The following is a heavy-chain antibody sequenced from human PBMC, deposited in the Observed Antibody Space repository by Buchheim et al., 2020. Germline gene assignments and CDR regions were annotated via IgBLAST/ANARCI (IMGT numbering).Heavy chain of an antibody. CDR3: ARGSSRVTYYYDSSGYSDWFDP. V-gene: IGHV3-7*01. CDR1: GFTFSRYW. J-gene: IGHJ5*02. Sequence: EVHLVESGGGLVQPGGSLRLSCAASGFTFSRYWMSWVRQAPGKGLEWVANIKQDGSEKYYVDSVKGRFAISRDNAKNSLSLQMNSLRAEDTAVYYCARGSSRVTYYYDSSGYSDWFDPWGQGTL. CDR2: IKQDGSEK. D-gene: IGHD3-22*01.